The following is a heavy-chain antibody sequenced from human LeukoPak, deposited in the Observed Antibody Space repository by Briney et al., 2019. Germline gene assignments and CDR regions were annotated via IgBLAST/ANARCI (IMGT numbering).Heavy chain of an antibody. CDR3: ARRVWGYCSSTSCHVGAFDI. V-gene: IGHV4-39*01. Sequence: SETLSLTCTVSGGSISSSSYYWGWIRQPPGKGLEWIVSIYYSGSTYYNPSLKSRVTISVDTSKNQFSLKLSSVTAADTAVYYCARRVWGYCSSTSCHVGAFDIWGQGTMVTVSS. J-gene: IGHJ3*02. D-gene: IGHD2-2*01. CDR1: GGSISSSSYY. CDR2: IYYSGST.